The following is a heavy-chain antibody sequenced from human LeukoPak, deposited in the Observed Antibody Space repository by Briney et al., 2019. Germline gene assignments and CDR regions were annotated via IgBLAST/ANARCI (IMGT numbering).Heavy chain of an antibody. CDR2: INHSGST. Sequence: SETLSLTCAVYGGSFSGYYWSWIRQPPGKGLEWMGEINHSGSTNYNPSLKSRVTISVDTSKNQFSLKLSSVTAADTAVYYCARGKSVLRYFDWLARYFDYWGQGTLVTVSS. D-gene: IGHD3-9*01. V-gene: IGHV4-34*01. CDR3: ARGKSVLRYFDWLARYFDY. CDR1: GGSFSGYY. J-gene: IGHJ4*02.